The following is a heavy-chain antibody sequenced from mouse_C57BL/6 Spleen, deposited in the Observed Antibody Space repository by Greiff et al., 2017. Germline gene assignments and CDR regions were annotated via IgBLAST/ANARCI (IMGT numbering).Heavy chain of an antibody. V-gene: IGHV5-17*01. J-gene: IGHJ2*01. D-gene: IGHD1-1*01. CDR2: ISSGSSTI. CDR3: ARPGYYYGSSLYYFDY. CDR1: GFTFSDYG. Sequence: EVQVVESGGGLVKPGGSLKLSCAASGFTFSDYGMHWVRQAPEKGLEWVAYISSGSSTIYYADTVKGRFTISRDNAKNTLFLQMTSLRSEDTAMYYCARPGYYYGSSLYYFDYWGQGTTRTVSS.